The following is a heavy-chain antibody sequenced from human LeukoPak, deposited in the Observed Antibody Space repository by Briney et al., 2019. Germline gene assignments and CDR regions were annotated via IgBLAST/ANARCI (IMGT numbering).Heavy chain of an antibody. Sequence: ASVKVSCKASGYTFTGYYMHWVRQAPGQGLEWMGWINPNSGGTNYAQKFQDRVTMTRDTSISTAYMELSRLRSDDTAVYYCARGGTVAIAAAGSGFDYWGQGTLVTVSS. D-gene: IGHD6-13*01. CDR2: INPNSGGT. J-gene: IGHJ4*02. CDR3: ARGGTVAIAAAGSGFDY. V-gene: IGHV1-2*02. CDR1: GYTFTGYY.